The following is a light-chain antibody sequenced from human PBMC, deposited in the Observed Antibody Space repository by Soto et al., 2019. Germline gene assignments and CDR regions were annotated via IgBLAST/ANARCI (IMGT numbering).Light chain of an antibody. CDR3: QQRYSTPPWT. CDR2: AAS. J-gene: IGKJ1*01. V-gene: IGKV1-39*01. CDR1: QSISSY. Sequence: DIQMTQSPSSLSASVGDRVTITCRASQSISSYLNWYQQKPGKAPKLLIYAASSLKSEDPSRFRGSGSGTDFSLTISSLQPEDFAAYYCQQRYSTPPWTFGQGSKVEIK.